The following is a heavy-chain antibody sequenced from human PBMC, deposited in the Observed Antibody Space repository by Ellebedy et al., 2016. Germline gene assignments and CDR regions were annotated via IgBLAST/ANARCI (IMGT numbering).Heavy chain of an antibody. CDR3: ARGGGFRGDGWFNP. D-gene: IGHD3-16*01. V-gene: IGHV3-30-3*01. J-gene: IGHJ5*02. CDR1: GFTFSSYA. CDR2: ISYDGSNK. Sequence: GESLKISXAASGFTFSSYAMHWVRQAPGKGLEWVAVISYDGSNKYYADSVKGRFTISRDNAKNSLYLQMNSLRAEDTAVYYCARGGGFRGDGWFNPWGQGTLVTVSS.